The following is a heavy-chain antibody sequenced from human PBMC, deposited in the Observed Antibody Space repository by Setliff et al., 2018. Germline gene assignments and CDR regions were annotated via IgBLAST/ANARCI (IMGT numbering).Heavy chain of an antibody. Sequence: GSLRLSCTASGLSYINDWVSWVRQAPGKGLEWLASINPHGSEKYYADSVKGRFTISRDNAKNSLSLQMNSLRAEDTAVYYCTRDVYDFRTGEAGPWGQGARVTVSS. J-gene: IGHJ5*02. V-gene: IGHV3-7*01. D-gene: IGHD3-3*01. CDR2: INPHGSEK. CDR1: GLSYINDW. CDR3: TRDVYDFRTGEAGP.